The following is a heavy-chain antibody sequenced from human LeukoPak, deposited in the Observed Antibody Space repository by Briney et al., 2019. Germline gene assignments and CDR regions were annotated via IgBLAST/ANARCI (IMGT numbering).Heavy chain of an antibody. V-gene: IGHV4-61*08. CDR1: GFSLSTSGMC. J-gene: IGHJ3*02. D-gene: IGHD2-21*01. CDR3: ARDLSPGGGDRAFDI. CDR2: IYYSGST. Sequence: SGPTLVNPTQTLTLTCTFSGFSLSTSGMCVSWIRRPPGKGLEWIGFIYYSGSTTYNPSLKSRVTISVATSKNQFSLKLSSVTAADTAVYYCARDLSPGGGDRAFDIWGQGTMVTVSS.